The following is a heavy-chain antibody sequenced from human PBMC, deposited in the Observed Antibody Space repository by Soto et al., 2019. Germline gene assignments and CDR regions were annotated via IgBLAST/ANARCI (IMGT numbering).Heavy chain of an antibody. CDR2: ISAYNSNT. Sequence: ASVKVSCKASGYTFTNYNINWVRQAPGQGLEWMGWISAYNSNTYYAQKFHGRVTMTTDTSTSTVYMELRNLRSDDTALYYCARQLATAFDYWGQGTLVTVSS. CDR3: ARQLATAFDY. J-gene: IGHJ4*02. CDR1: GYTFTNYN. D-gene: IGHD6-13*01. V-gene: IGHV1-18*01.